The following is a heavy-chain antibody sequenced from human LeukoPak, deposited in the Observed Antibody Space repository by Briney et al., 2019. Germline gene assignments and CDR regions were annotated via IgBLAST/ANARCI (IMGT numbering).Heavy chain of an antibody. Sequence: PSETLSLTCTVSGGSISSSSYYWGWIRQPPGKGLEWNGSIYYSGSTYYNPSLKSRVTISVDTSKNQFSLKLSSVTAADTAVYYCASHPDYYDSSGYSDYWGQGTLVTVSS. D-gene: IGHD3-22*01. J-gene: IGHJ4*02. CDR1: GGSISSSSYY. CDR2: IYYSGST. CDR3: ASHPDYYDSSGYSDY. V-gene: IGHV4-39*07.